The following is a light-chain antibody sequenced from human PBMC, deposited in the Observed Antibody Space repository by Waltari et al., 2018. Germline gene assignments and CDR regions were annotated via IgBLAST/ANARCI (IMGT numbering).Light chain of an antibody. CDR1: SSDVGGYND. CDR2: EVS. Sequence: QSALTQPPSASGSPGQSGTISCPGSSSDVGGYNDVSWYQQHPGKAPKLMISEVSERPSGVPDRFSGSKSGNTASLTVSGLQAEDEADYYCSSYAGTNNLVFGGGTKLTVL. J-gene: IGLJ2*01. V-gene: IGLV2-8*01. CDR3: SSYAGTNNLV.